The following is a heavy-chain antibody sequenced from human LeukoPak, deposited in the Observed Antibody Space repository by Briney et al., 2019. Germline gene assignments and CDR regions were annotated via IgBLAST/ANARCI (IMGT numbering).Heavy chain of an antibody. J-gene: IGHJ4*02. CDR3: VKEIRGLERRRYFDY. V-gene: IGHV3-9*01. CDR1: GFTFDDYA. D-gene: IGHD1-1*01. CDR2: ISRNGGSI. Sequence: GGSLRLSCAASGFTFDDYAMHWVRQAPGKGLEWVSGISRNGGSIYYADSVKGRFTISRDNAKNSLYLQMNSLRAEDTALYYCVKEIRGLERRRYFDYRGEGNLVTVSS.